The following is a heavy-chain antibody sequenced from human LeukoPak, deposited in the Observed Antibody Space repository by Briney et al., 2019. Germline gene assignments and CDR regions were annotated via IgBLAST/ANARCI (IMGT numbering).Heavy chain of an antibody. J-gene: IGHJ4*02. CDR2: INANNGKT. D-gene: IGHD3-16*02. Sequence: ASVKVSCKASVYNFTTFSIAWVRQAPGQGLEWMGWINANNGKTHYAQKFHDRVTMTTDASTNTAYMELRGLKSDDTAMYYCSRDSTFGAAIDFNFWGQGTLVTVSS. CDR1: VYNFTTFS. CDR3: SRDSTFGAAIDFNF. V-gene: IGHV1-18*01.